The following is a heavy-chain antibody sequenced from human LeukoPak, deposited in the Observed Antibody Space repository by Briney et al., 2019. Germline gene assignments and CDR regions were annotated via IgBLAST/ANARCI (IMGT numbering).Heavy chain of an antibody. D-gene: IGHD4-17*01. Sequence: GGSLRLSCAASGFTFSSYWMSWVRQAPGKGPEWVANIKQDGSEKYYVDSVKGRFTISRDNAKNSLYLQMNSLRAEDTAVYYCARGHTAVTRHFDFWGQGTLVTVSP. CDR3: ARGHTAVTRHFDF. CDR1: GFTFSSYW. CDR2: IKQDGSEK. V-gene: IGHV3-7*01. J-gene: IGHJ4*02.